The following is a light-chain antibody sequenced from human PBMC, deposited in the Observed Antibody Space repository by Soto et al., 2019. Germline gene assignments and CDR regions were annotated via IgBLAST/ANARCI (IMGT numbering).Light chain of an antibody. Sequence: EIVMTQSPATLSVSPGERATLSCRTSQSVSSDLAWYQQEPGQAPRLLIYDASTGATGIPARFSGSGSGTEFTLTISSLQPDDFATYYCQQYNSYSWTFGQGTKVDIK. CDR3: QQYNSYSWT. CDR1: QSVSSD. V-gene: IGKV3-15*01. CDR2: DAS. J-gene: IGKJ1*01.